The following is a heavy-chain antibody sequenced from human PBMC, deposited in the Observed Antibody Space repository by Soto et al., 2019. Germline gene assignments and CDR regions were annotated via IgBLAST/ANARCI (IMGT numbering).Heavy chain of an antibody. D-gene: IGHD6-6*01. Sequence: GGSLRLSCAASGFTFSSYWMHWVRQAPGKGLVWVSRINSDGSSTSYADSVKGRFTISRDNAKNTLYLQMNSLRAEDTAVYYCARGQSIAARQGWFDPWGQGTLVTVSS. V-gene: IGHV3-74*01. J-gene: IGHJ5*02. CDR2: INSDGSST. CDR1: GFTFSSYW. CDR3: ARGQSIAARQGWFDP.